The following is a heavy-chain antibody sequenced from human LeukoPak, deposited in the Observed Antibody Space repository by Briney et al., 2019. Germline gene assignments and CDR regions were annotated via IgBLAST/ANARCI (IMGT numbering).Heavy chain of an antibody. CDR1: GDSFSGFY. D-gene: IGHD6-19*01. J-gene: IGHJ6*03. Sequence: SETLSLSCAAYGDSFSGFYWTWVRQAPGKGLEWIGEISYSGTPRYNPSLNSRSTVTLDTSKKQISLNLSPVTAADTAVYYCVRGNVKHYHSVADEYYYYMDVWGKGTAVIVSS. CDR3: VRGNVKHYHSVADEYYYYMDV. V-gene: IGHV4-34*01. CDR2: ISYSGTP.